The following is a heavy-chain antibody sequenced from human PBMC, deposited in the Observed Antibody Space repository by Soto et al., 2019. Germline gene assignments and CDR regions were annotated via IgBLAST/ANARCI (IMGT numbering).Heavy chain of an antibody. CDR2: INPESTTL. CDR1: EITLNIYW. J-gene: IGHJ4*02. Sequence: EAQLVESGGGLVQPGGSLTLSCTASEITLNIYWMHWIRQAPGKGLVWVSRINPESTTLTYADSVTGRFTISRDSAKNTLYLQMNGLSAEDTAIYYCTKHTFGAWDSWGQGTLITVSS. V-gene: IGHV3-74*01. D-gene: IGHD3-10*01. CDR3: TKHTFGAWDS.